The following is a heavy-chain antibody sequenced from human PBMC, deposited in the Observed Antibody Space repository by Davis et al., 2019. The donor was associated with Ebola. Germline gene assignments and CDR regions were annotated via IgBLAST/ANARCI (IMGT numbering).Heavy chain of an antibody. D-gene: IGHD2-21*01. CDR3: ARFPAYCGGDCPFDY. V-gene: IGHV5-51*01. CDR2: IYPGDSDT. Sequence: EESLKISCKGSGYSFTSYWIGWVRQMPGKGLEWMGIIYPGDSDTRYSPSFQGQVTISADKSISTAYLQWSSLKASDTAMYYCARFPAYCGGDCPFDYWGQGTLVTVSS. CDR1: GYSFTSYW. J-gene: IGHJ4*02.